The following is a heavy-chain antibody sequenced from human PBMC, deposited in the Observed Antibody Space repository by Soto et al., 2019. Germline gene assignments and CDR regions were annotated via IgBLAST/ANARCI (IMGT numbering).Heavy chain of an antibody. D-gene: IGHD6-6*01. Sequence: ASVKVSCKASGYTFSNCGFSWVRQAPGQGLEWMGWISGYNGDTNYAQNLQGRVTMTTDPSTSTAYMDLRSLRSDDTAVYYCARRSSSSSWFDPWGQGTLVTVSS. V-gene: IGHV1-18*01. CDR3: ARRSSSSSWFDP. CDR2: ISGYNGDT. CDR1: GYTFSNCG. J-gene: IGHJ5*02.